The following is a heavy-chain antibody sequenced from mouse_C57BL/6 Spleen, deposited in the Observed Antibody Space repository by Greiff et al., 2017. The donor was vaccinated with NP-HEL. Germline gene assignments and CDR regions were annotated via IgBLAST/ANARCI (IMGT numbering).Heavy chain of an antibody. CDR2: IYPGSGST. J-gene: IGHJ2*01. CDR1: GYTFTSYW. Sequence: VQLQQSGAELVKPGASVKMSCKASGYTFTSYWITWVKQRPGQGLEWIGDIYPGSGSTNYNEKFKSKATLTVDTSSSTAYMQLSSLTSEDSAVYYWARRSPYYGSSSDYWGQGTTLTVSS. D-gene: IGHD1-1*01. V-gene: IGHV1-55*01. CDR3: ARRSPYYGSSSDY.